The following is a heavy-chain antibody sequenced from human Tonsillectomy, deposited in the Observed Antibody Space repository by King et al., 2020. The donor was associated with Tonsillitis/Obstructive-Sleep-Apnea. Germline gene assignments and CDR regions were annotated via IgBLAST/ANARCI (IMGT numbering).Heavy chain of an antibody. J-gene: IGHJ5*02. CDR2: INAGNGNT. V-gene: IGHV1-3*01. D-gene: IGHD4-23*01. CDR1: GYTFTSYA. CDR3: ARGPWDYGGKKDWFDT. Sequence: QLVQSGAEVKKPGASVKVSCKASGYTFTSYAMHWVRQAPGQRLEWMVRINAGNGNTQYSQKFQGRVTFTKDTSASTAYMELSSMASEDTAVYYCARGPWDYGGKKDWFDTWGQGALVTVSS.